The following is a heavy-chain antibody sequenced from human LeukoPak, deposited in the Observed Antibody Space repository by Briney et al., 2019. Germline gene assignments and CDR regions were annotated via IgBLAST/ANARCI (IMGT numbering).Heavy chain of an antibody. Sequence: SVKVSCKASGGTFSSYAISWVRQAPGQGLEWMGGIIPIFGTANYAQKFQGRVTITADESTSTAYMELSCLRSEDTAVYYCAREGVGYYGMDVWGQGTTVTVSS. J-gene: IGHJ6*02. CDR1: GGTFSSYA. CDR2: IIPIFGTA. V-gene: IGHV1-69*13. CDR3: AREGVGYYGMDV. D-gene: IGHD6-13*01.